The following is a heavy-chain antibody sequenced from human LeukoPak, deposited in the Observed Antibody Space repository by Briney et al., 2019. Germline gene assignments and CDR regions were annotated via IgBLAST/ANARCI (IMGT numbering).Heavy chain of an antibody. CDR2: IIPIFGTA. CDR3: ARAGDIVVVQAAGPYYYYGMAV. D-gene: IGHD2-2*01. V-gene: IGHV1-69*13. CDR1: GGTFSSYA. J-gene: IGHJ6*02. Sequence: ASVKVSCKASGGTFSSYAISWVRQAPGQGLEWMGGIIPIFGTANYAQKFQGRVTITADESTSTAYMELSSLRSEDTAVYYCARAGDIVVVQAAGPYYYYGMAVWGQGTTATASS.